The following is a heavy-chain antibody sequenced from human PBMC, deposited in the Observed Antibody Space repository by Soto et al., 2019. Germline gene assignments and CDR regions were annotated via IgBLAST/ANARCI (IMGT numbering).Heavy chain of an antibody. J-gene: IGHJ4*02. CDR2: MNPYNGNT. CDR3: ARGPGDLGYFDY. V-gene: IGHV1-8*01. CDR1: GYSFTNYD. Sequence: GASVKVSCKATGYSFTNYDINWVRQAPGQGLEWMGWMNPYNGNTGYAQTFQGRVTMTRYTSIGTAYMELSNVRSNDTAVYYCARGPGDLGYFDYWGQGALVTVSS. D-gene: IGHD3-10*01.